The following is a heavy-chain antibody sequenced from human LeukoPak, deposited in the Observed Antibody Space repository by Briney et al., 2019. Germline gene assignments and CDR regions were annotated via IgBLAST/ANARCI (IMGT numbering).Heavy chain of an antibody. D-gene: IGHD2-2*01. CDR1: GGSFSGYY. J-gene: IGHJ6*03. Sequence: SETLSLTCAVYGGSFSGYYWSWIRQPPGKGLEWIGEINHSGSTNYNPSLKSRVTISVDTSKNQFSLKLSSVTAADTAVYYCARVGGRDIVVVPAAADYYMDVWGKGTTVTVSS. V-gene: IGHV4-34*01. CDR2: INHSGST. CDR3: ARVGGRDIVVVPAAADYYMDV.